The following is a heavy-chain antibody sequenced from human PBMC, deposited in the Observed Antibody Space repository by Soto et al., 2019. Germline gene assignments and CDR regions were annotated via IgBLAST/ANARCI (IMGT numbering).Heavy chain of an antibody. CDR1: GFTFRIYS. CDR2: MWYDGTNK. CDR3: ARDATFGTKGASFDI. Sequence: QVQLVESGGGVVQPGRSLRLSCAASGFTFRIYSMHWVRQSPGKGLEWVAVMWYDGTNKYYGESVKGRFTISRDNSENSLYLQMNSLRVEDTAVYYCARDATFGTKGASFDIWGHGTLVTVSS. D-gene: IGHD3-16*01. J-gene: IGHJ3*02. V-gene: IGHV3-33*01.